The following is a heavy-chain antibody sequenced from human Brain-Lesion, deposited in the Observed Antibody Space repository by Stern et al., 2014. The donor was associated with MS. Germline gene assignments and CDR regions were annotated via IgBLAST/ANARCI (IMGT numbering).Heavy chain of an antibody. D-gene: IGHD2-2*01. CDR2: IFNSGST. J-gene: IGHJ6*02. Sequence: QLQLQESGPGLVKPSQTLSLSCTVSGGSISSGGYYWSWIRQPAGKGLEWIGRIFNSGSTSYNPSPKSRATISKDPSKNQSSRRLNSMTAADTAVYYCARGRVVPGFQYYATDVWGQGTTVIVSS. V-gene: IGHV4-61*02. CDR1: GGSISSGGYY. CDR3: ARGRVVPGFQYYATDV.